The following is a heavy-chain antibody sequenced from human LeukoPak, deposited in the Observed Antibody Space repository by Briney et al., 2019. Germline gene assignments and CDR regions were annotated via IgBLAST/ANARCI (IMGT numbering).Heavy chain of an antibody. CDR1: RYSISSGYY. V-gene: IGHV4-38-2*02. J-gene: IGHJ4*02. CDR3: ARQDYDSSGYNTLYYFDY. D-gene: IGHD3-22*01. CDR2: IYRSGST. Sequence: SETLSLTCTVSRYSISSGYYWGWIRQPPGQGLEWIGSIYRSGSTYYNSSLKSRVTISVDTSKNQFSLKLSSVTAADTAVYYCARQDYDSSGYNTLYYFDYWGQGTLVTVSS.